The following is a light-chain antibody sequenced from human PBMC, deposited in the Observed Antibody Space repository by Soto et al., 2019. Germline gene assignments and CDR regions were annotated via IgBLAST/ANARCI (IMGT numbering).Light chain of an antibody. J-gene: IGLJ3*02. CDR3: QSYDSSLSGAWV. CDR2: GDN. Sequence: QSVLTQPPSVSGAPGQRVTISCTGSSSNIGASYDVHWYQQVPGTAPKLLIYGDNNRPSGVPDRFSGSQSGTSASLAITGLQPGDEADYYCQSYDSSLSGAWVFGGGTKLTVL. V-gene: IGLV1-40*01. CDR1: SSNIGASYD.